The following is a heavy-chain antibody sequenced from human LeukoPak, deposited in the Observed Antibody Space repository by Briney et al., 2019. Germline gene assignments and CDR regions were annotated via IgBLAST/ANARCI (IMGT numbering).Heavy chain of an antibody. V-gene: IGHV1-2*06. CDR3: ARDQIMITFGGVIDDY. CDR2: INPNSGGT. CDR1: GYTFTGYY. J-gene: IGHJ4*02. Sequence: ASXXVSCKASGYTFTGYYMHWVRQAPGQGLEWMGRINPNSGGTNYAQKFQGRVTMTRVTSISTAYMELSRLRSDDTAVYYCARDQIMITFGGVIDDYWGQGTLVTVSS. D-gene: IGHD3-16*02.